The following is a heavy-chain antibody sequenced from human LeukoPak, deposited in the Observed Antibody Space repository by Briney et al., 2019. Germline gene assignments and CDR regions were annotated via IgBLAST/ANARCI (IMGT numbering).Heavy chain of an antibody. CDR3: ARDQGPRRNWIDAGDAFDP. CDR2: IIPLFRTS. V-gene: IGHV1-69*13. Sequence: SVKVSCKASGGSVTNYAISWVRQAPGQGLEWMGGIIPLFRTSSYAQKFQGRLTITADESTSTVYMELRNLRSGDTAMFYCARDQGPRRNWIDAGDAFDPWGQGTLVTVSS. D-gene: IGHD1-1*01. CDR1: GGSVTNYA. J-gene: IGHJ5*02.